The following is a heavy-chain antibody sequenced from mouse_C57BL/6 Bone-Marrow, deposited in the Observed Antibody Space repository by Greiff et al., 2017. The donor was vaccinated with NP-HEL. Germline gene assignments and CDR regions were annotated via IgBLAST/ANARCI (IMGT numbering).Heavy chain of an antibody. CDR3: VRGDFLPGFAY. CDR2: IRSKSNSYAT. J-gene: IGHJ3*01. D-gene: IGHD2-13*01. Sequence: EVLLVESGGGLVQPKGSLKLSCAASGFSFNNYAMNWVRQAPGKGLEWVARIRSKSNSYATYHADSVKDRFTISRDDSDSMLYLQMSSLKTEDTAMYYCVRGDFLPGFAYWGQGTLVTVSA. CDR1: GFSFNNYA. V-gene: IGHV10-1*01.